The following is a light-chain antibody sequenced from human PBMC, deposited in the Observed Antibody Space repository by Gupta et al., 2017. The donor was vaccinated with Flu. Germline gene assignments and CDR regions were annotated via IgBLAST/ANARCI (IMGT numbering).Light chain of an antibody. V-gene: IGKV3-15*01. Sequence: LSXXPGERATLSCRASQSVSSDLAWYQQKPGQAPRLLIYGASTRATGISGRFSGSGSGTEFTLTISSLQSEDFAVYYCQQYNTWPQTFGQGTKVEFK. CDR3: QQYNTWPQT. CDR1: QSVSSD. J-gene: IGKJ1*01. CDR2: GAS.